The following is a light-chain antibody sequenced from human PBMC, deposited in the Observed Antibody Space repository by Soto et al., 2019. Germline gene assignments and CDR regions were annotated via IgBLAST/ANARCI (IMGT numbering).Light chain of an antibody. CDR1: QSVSISY. Sequence: IVLTQSPGSLSWSPGERATLSCMASQSVSISYLAWYQQKPGQAPRLLIYGATSRATGIPDRFSGSGSGTDFTLTISRLEPEDFAVYYCQQYGSSPGLTFGPGTKVDIK. V-gene: IGKV3-20*01. CDR3: QQYGSSPGLT. CDR2: GAT. J-gene: IGKJ3*01.